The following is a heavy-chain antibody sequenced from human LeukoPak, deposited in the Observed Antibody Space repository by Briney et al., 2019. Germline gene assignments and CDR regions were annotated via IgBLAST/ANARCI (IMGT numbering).Heavy chain of an antibody. V-gene: IGHV3-7*01. J-gene: IGHJ6*03. Sequence: GGSLRLSCAASGFTFSSYWMSWVRQAPGKGLEWVANIKQDGSEKYYVDSVKGRFTISRDNAKNSLYLQMNSLRAEDTAVYYCTTEFKELGSFFYFYYMDVWGTGTTVTISS. CDR2: IKQDGSEK. CDR1: GFTFSSYW. D-gene: IGHD3-10*01. CDR3: TTEFKELGSFFYFYYMDV.